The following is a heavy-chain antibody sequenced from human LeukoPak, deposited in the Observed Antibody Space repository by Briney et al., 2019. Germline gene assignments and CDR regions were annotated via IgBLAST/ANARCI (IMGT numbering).Heavy chain of an antibody. CDR1: GFTFSSYA. D-gene: IGHD2-15*01. CDR2: ISSSSSYI. V-gene: IGHV3-21*01. CDR3: ARRKGGGRADIVVVVAAFDY. Sequence: PGGSLRLSCAASGFTFSSYAMSWVRQAPGKGLEWVSSISSSSSYIYYADSVKGRFTISRDNAKNSLYLQMNSLRAENTAVYYCARRKGGGRADIVVVVAAFDYWGQGTLVTVSS. J-gene: IGHJ4*02.